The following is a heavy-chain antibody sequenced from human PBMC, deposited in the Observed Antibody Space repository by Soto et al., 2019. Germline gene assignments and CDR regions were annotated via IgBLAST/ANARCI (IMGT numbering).Heavy chain of an antibody. CDR2: ISAYNGNT. D-gene: IGHD3-10*01. CDR1: GYAFTTYG. V-gene: IGHV1-18*01. Sequence: ASVKVSCKGSGYAFTTYGITWVRQAPGQGLEWMGWISAYNGNTNYAEKLQGRVTMTTDTSTSTAYMELRSLRSDDTAVYYCEGGWFGEFVYYFDYWGQGTLVTVSS. J-gene: IGHJ4*02. CDR3: EGGWFGEFVYYFDY.